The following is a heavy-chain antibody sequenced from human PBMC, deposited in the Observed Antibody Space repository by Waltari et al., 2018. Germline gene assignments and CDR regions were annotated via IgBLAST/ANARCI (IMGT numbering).Heavy chain of an antibody. D-gene: IGHD2-15*01. V-gene: IGHV3-33*01. CDR1: GCTFSRFG. CDR2: IWHDGSNE. CDR3: ASQSTTLFDY. Sequence: QVQLVESGGGVVQPGRSLRLSCAASGCTFSRFGMHWVRQAPGKGLEWVAVIWHDGSNEYYVASVKGRFTISRDNSKNTLYLQMNSLRAEDSAVYYCASQSTTLFDYWGQGTLVTVSS. J-gene: IGHJ4*02.